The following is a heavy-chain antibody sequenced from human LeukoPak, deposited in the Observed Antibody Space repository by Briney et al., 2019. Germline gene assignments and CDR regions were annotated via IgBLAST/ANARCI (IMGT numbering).Heavy chain of an antibody. Sequence: SGGSLRLSCAASGFTFSSYAMHWVRQAPGKGLEWVAVISYDGSNKYYADSVKGRFTISRDNSKNTLFLQMNSLRAEDTAVYYCTFHYYDSSGPDAFDIWGQGTMVTVSS. CDR1: GFTFSSYA. CDR3: TFHYYDSSGPDAFDI. D-gene: IGHD3-22*01. CDR2: ISYDGSNK. V-gene: IGHV3-30-3*01. J-gene: IGHJ3*02.